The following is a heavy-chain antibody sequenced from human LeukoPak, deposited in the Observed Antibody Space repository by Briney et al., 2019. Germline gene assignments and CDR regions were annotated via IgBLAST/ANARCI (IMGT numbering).Heavy chain of an antibody. CDR2: MNLNSGNT. CDR1: GYTFTSYD. J-gene: IGHJ5*02. D-gene: IGHD3-3*01. V-gene: IGHV1-8*01. CDR3: ARDRGSGYFVASFDP. Sequence: ASVKVSCKASGYTFTSYDINWVRQATGQGLEWMGWMNLNSGNTGYAQKFQGRVTMTRNTSISTAYMELSSLRSEDTAVYYCARDRGSGYFVASFDPWGQGTLVTVSS.